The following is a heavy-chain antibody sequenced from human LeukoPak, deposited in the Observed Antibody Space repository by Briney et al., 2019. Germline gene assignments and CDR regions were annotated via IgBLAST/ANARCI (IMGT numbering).Heavy chain of an antibody. D-gene: IGHD3-22*01. CDR3: ARHALEEYYYDSSGYIDY. V-gene: IGHV5-51*01. CDR1: GYSFTSYW. Sequence: GESLKISCKGSGYSFTSYWIGWVRQMPGKGLEWMGIIYPGDSDTRYSPSFQGQVTISADKSISTAYLQWSSLKASDTAMYYCARHALEEYYYDSSGYIDYWGQGTLVTVSS. J-gene: IGHJ4*02. CDR2: IYPGDSDT.